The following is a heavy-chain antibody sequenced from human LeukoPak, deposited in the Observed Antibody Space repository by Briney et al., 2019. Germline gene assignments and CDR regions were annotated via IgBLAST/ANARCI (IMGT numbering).Heavy chain of an antibody. V-gene: IGHV3-23*01. J-gene: IGHJ4*02. CDR3: AKAIEEMATAEPFDY. Sequence: GGSLRLSCAASGFTFSSYGMSWVRQAPGKGLEWVSAISGSGGSTYYADSVKGRFTISRDNSKNTLYLQMNSLRAEDTAVYYCAKAIEEMATAEPFDYWGQGTLVTVSS. D-gene: IGHD5-24*01. CDR2: ISGSGGST. CDR1: GFTFSSYG.